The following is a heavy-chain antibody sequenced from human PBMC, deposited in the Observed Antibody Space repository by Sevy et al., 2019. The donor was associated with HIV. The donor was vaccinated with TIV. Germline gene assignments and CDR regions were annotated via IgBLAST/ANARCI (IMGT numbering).Heavy chain of an antibody. Sequence: GGSLRLSCAASGFTFSSYAMSWVRQAPGKGLEWVSAISGSGGGTYYADSVKGRFTISRDNSKNTLYLQMNSLRAEDTAVYYCAKRYCSSTSCYNSDAFDIWGQGTMVTVSS. J-gene: IGHJ3*02. D-gene: IGHD2-2*02. V-gene: IGHV3-23*01. CDR2: ISGSGGGT. CDR1: GFTFSSYA. CDR3: AKRYCSSTSCYNSDAFDI.